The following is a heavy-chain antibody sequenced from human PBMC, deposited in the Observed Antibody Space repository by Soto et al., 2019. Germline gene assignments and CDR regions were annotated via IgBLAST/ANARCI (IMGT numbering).Heavy chain of an antibody. CDR1: GGSISSYY. V-gene: IGHV4-59*01. Sequence: SETLSLTCTVSGGSISSYYWSWIRQPPGKGLEWIWYIYYSGSTNYNPSLKSRVTISVDTSKNQFSLKLSSVTAADTAVYYCAAVSSSADRVDYWGQGTLVTVSS. J-gene: IGHJ4*02. CDR2: IYYSGST. D-gene: IGHD6-6*01. CDR3: AAVSSSADRVDY.